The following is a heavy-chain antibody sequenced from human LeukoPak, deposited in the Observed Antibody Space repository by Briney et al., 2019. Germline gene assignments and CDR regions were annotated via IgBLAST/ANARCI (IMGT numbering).Heavy chain of an antibody. V-gene: IGHV3-7*01. D-gene: IGHD2-21*02. CDR3: ARGDWAPFDY. CDR1: GFTFSDYW. Sequence: GGSLRLSCAASGFTFSDYWMNWVRQAPGKGLEWVANIDQDGSSEYYVGSVQGRFTISRDNAKNSLYLQMNSLRAEATAVYYCARGDWAPFDYWGQGSLLTVSS. CDR2: IDQDGSSE. J-gene: IGHJ4*02.